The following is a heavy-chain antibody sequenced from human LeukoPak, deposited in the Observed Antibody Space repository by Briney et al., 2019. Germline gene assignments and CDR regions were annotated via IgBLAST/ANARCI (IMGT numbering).Heavy chain of an antibody. Sequence: SETLSLTCTVSGGSISSGDYYWSWIRQPPGEGLEWIGYIYYSGSTYYNPSLKSRVTISVDTSKNQFSLKLSSVTAADTAVYYCAREGGYSYTNWGQGTLVTVSS. V-gene: IGHV4-30-4*01. D-gene: IGHD5-18*01. CDR1: GGSISSGDYY. CDR3: AREGGYSYTN. J-gene: IGHJ4*02. CDR2: IYYSGST.